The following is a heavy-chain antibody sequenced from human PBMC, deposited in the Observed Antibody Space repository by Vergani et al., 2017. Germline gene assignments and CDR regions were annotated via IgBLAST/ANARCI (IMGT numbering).Heavy chain of an antibody. V-gene: IGHV3-23*01. CDR2: ISGSGGST. J-gene: IGHJ6*02. Sequence: EVQLLESGGDLVQPGGSLRLSCAASGFTFNHYAMNWVRQAPGKGLEWVSAISGSGGSTYYAGSVNGRFTISRDSSKNTLYLQMNSLRAGDTAVYYCAKANPRNSGYDYLYYYHAMDVWGQGTTVTVSS. CDR3: AKANPRNSGYDYLYYYHAMDV. CDR1: GFTFNHYA. D-gene: IGHD5-12*01.